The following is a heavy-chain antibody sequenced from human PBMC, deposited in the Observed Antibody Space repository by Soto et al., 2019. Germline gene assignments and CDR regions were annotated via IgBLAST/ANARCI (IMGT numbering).Heavy chain of an antibody. J-gene: IGHJ5*02. CDR1: GYTFTSYG. Sequence: QVQLVQSGAEVKKPGASVKVSCKAPGYTFTSYGISWVRQAPGQGLEWMGWFSAYNGNPNYAQKLQGRVTMTTDTSTSTAYMELRSLRSDDPAVYYFPLRAYSSDSSGYLNWFDPWCHGTLVTVS. V-gene: IGHV1-18*04. CDR3: PLRAYSSDSSGYLNWFDP. D-gene: IGHD3-22*01. CDR2: FSAYNGNP.